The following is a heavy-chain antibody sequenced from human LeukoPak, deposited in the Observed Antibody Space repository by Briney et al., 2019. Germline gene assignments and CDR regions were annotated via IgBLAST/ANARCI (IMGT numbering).Heavy chain of an antibody. J-gene: IGHJ3*02. CDR3: ARAYCGGDKCENAFDI. CDR1: GGSISSGDYY. V-gene: IGHV4-30-4*01. Sequence: PSETLSLTCTVSGGSISSGDYYWSWIRQPPGKGLEWIGYIYYRGSTYYNPSLKSRVTISVDTSKNQFSLKLSSVTAADTAVYYCARAYCGGDKCENAFDIWGQGTMVTVSS. D-gene: IGHD2-21*02. CDR2: IYYRGST.